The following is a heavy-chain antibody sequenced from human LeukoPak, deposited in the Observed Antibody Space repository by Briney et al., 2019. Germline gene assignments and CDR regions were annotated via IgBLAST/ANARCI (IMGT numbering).Heavy chain of an antibody. J-gene: IGHJ5*02. CDR3: AKEEARWEWFDP. Sequence: GGSLRLSCAASGFTVNSNDMSWVRQAPGKGLEWVSVISSDGRTYYADSVKGRLTISRDNSKNTLDLQMNSLRVEDTAVYYCAKEEARWEWFDPWGQGTLVTVSS. V-gene: IGHV3-66*01. D-gene: IGHD1-26*01. CDR1: GFTVNSND. CDR2: ISSDGRT.